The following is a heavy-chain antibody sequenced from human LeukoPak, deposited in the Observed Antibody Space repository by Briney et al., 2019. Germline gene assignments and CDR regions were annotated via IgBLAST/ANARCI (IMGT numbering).Heavy chain of an antibody. V-gene: IGHV3-30*03. Sequence: GGSLRLSCAASGFAFSDYYMSWIRQAPGKGLEWVAVISYDGSNKYYADSVKGRFTISRDNSKNTLYLQMNSLRAEDTAVYYCARPPLIAAAGYYYGMDVWGQGTTVTVSS. CDR3: ARPPLIAAAGYYYGMDV. CDR1: GFAFSDYY. CDR2: ISYDGSNK. D-gene: IGHD6-13*01. J-gene: IGHJ6*02.